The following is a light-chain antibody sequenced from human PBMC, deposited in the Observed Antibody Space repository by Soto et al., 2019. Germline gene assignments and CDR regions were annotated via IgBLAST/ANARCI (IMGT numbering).Light chain of an antibody. J-gene: IGKJ2*01. CDR1: QSISSD. CDR2: DAS. V-gene: IGKV3-15*01. CDR3: QQYKKWPPYT. Sequence: EIVMTQSPATLSVSPGESATLSCRASQSISSDLAWYQQKPGKSPRLLIYDASTRATGIPARFSGSGSGTEFTLTIDSLQSDDFALYFCQQYKKWPPYTFGQGTKLEIK.